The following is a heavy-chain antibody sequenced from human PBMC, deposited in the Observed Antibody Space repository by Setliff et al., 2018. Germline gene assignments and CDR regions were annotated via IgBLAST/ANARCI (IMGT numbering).Heavy chain of an antibody. Sequence: ASVKVSCKASGYTFSDYYMHWVRQAPGQGPEWMGCINPNTGGTRFAQKFQFGVTMTADKAITTAYMELTRLTSDDTAMYYCARDLLGSQGRTFDLWGQGTLVTVSS. D-gene: IGHD1-26*01. CDR3: ARDLLGSQGRTFDL. CDR2: INPNTGGT. V-gene: IGHV1-2*02. J-gene: IGHJ4*02. CDR1: GYTFSDYY.